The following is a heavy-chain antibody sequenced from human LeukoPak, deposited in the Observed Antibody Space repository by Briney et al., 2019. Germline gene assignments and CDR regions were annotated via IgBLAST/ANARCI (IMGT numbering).Heavy chain of an antibody. CDR2: ISSNGGST. CDR3: ARDRPIDY. Sequence: GGSLRLSCAASGFTFSSYAMHWVRQAPGKGLEYVSAISSNGGSTYYANSVKGRFTISRDNSKNTLYLRMGSLRAEDMAVYYCARDRPIDYWGQGTLVTVSS. V-gene: IGHV3-64*01. CDR1: GFTFSSYA. J-gene: IGHJ4*02.